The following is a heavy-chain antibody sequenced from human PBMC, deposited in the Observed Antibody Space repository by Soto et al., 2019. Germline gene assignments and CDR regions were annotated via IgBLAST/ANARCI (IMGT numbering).Heavy chain of an antibody. Sequence: PGVSLRLSCSVSGFAFSDFAMHWVRQAPGRGLEYVSAISTNGIGTYYADSVKGRFTISRDNSKNTLYLQMSSLRTEDTAVYYCARGTDRRIVNTTRSDFWGQGTLVTVSS. CDR1: GFAFSDFA. V-gene: IGHV3-64D*08. J-gene: IGHJ4*02. CDR3: ARGTDRRIVNTTRSDF. CDR2: ISTNGIGT. D-gene: IGHD5-12*01.